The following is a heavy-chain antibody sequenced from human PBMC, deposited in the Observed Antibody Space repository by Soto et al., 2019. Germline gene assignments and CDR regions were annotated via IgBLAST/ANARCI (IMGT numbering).Heavy chain of an antibody. V-gene: IGHV3-49*04. CDR2: IRSKAYGGTT. CDR1: GFTFGDYA. Sequence: PGGSLRLSXTASGFTFGDYAMSWVRQAPGKGLEWVGFIRSKAYGGTTEYAASVKGRFTISRDDSKSIAYLQMNSLKTEDTAVYYCTRISDFWSGYPYYYYGMDVWGQGTTVTVSS. CDR3: TRISDFWSGYPYYYYGMDV. D-gene: IGHD3-3*01. J-gene: IGHJ6*02.